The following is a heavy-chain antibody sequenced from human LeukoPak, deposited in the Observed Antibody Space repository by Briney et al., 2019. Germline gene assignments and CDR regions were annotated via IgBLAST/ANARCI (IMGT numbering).Heavy chain of an antibody. Sequence: PGGSLRLSCAASGFTFDDYAMHWVRQAPGKGLEWVSGISWNSGSIGYADSVKGRFTISRDNAKNSLYLQMNSLRPEDTAFYYCAKNINPVIAVGGYFDYWGQGTLVTVSS. V-gene: IGHV3-9*01. J-gene: IGHJ4*02. D-gene: IGHD6-19*01. CDR2: ISWNSGSI. CDR1: GFTFDDYA. CDR3: AKNINPVIAVGGYFDY.